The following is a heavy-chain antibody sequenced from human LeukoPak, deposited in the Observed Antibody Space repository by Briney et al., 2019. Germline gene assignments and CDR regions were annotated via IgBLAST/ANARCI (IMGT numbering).Heavy chain of an antibody. CDR2: ISYAGNNK. CDR3: ARPLDGNYFDY. Sequence: PGGSLRLSCAASGFTFSSYAMHWVRQAPGKGLEWVALISYAGNNKYYADSVKGRFTISRDNSRSTLFLQMDSLRAEDTAVYYCARPLDGNYFDYWGRGTLVTVSS. V-gene: IGHV3-30*04. D-gene: IGHD1-1*01. CDR1: GFTFSSYA. J-gene: IGHJ4*02.